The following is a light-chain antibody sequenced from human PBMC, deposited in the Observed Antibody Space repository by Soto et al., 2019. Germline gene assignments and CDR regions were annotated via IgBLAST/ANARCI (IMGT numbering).Light chain of an antibody. Sequence: DIQMTQSPSSVSASVGYRVTITCRASQVLSGWLAWYQQKQGTAPKLLIYAASSLQSGVPSRFSGSGSGTDFTLTISSLQPEDFATYYCQQANTFPLTFGGGTKVEIK. CDR3: QQANTFPLT. V-gene: IGKV1-12*01. CDR1: QVLSGW. CDR2: AAS. J-gene: IGKJ4*01.